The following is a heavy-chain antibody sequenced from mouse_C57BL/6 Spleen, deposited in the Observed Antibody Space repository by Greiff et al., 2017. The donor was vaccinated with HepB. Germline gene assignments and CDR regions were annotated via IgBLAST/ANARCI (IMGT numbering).Heavy chain of an antibody. CDR3: ASPFITTVVATGYFDY. D-gene: IGHD1-1*01. CDR1: GYTFTSYW. J-gene: IGHJ2*01. V-gene: IGHV1-64*01. Sequence: VQLQQSGAELVKPGASVKLSCKASGYTFTSYWMHWVKQRPGQGLEWIGMIHPNSGSTNYNEKFTSKATLTVDKSSRTAYMQLSSLTSDDSAVYYCASPFITTVVATGYFDYWGQGTTLTVSS. CDR2: IHPNSGST.